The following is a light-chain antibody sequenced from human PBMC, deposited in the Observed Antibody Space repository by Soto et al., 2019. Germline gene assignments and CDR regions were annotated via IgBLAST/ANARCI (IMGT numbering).Light chain of an antibody. CDR3: NSYPSSSTYV. Sequence: QSALTQPASVSGSPGQSITISCTGTSSDVGRYNYVSWYQQHPGKAPKLIIYDVSNRPSGVSNRFSGSKSGNTASLTISGLQAEDEADYYCNSYPSSSTYVFGTGTKATAL. V-gene: IGLV2-14*01. CDR2: DVS. CDR1: SSDVGRYNY. J-gene: IGLJ1*01.